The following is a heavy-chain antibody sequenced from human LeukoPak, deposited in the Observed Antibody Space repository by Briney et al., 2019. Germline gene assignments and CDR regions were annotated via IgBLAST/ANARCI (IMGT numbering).Heavy chain of an antibody. CDR3: VREGRPLGYCSAGSCYYFDY. J-gene: IGHJ4*02. V-gene: IGHV3-48*03. CDR1: GFTFSSYE. Sequence: TGGSLRLSCVASGFTFSSYEMNWVRQAPGKGLEWVSYISSSGSTIHYADSVKGRLTISRDNAKNSLYLQMSSLRAEDTAVYYCVREGRPLGYCSAGSCYYFDYWGQGTLVTVSS. D-gene: IGHD2-15*01. CDR2: ISSSGSTI.